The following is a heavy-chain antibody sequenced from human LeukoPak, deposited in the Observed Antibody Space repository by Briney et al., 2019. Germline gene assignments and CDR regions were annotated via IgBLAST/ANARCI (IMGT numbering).Heavy chain of an antibody. CDR1: GFTFSSYE. CDR3: ARWDCSGGSCSGIDY. D-gene: IGHD2-15*01. J-gene: IGHJ4*02. Sequence: GGSLRLSCAASGFTFSSYEMNWVRQAPGKGLEWVPYISGSGSTIYYADSVKGRFTISRDNAKNSLYLQMNSLRAEDTAVYYCARWDCSGGSCSGIDYWGQGTLVTVSS. CDR2: ISGSGSTI. V-gene: IGHV3-48*03.